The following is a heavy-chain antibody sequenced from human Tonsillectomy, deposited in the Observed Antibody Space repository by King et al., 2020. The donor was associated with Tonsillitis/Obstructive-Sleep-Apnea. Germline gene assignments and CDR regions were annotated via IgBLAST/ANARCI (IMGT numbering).Heavy chain of an antibody. J-gene: IGHJ4*02. V-gene: IGHV3-20*04. CDR2: INWNGGST. CDR1: GFTFDDYG. Sequence: VQLVESGGGVVRPGGSLRLSCAASGFTFDDYGMSWVRQAPGKGLEWVSGINWNGGSTGYADSVKGRFTISRDNAKNSLYLQMNSLRAEDTALYYCAGEGWGMYSSSWQLPDYWGQGTLVTVSS. CDR3: AGEGWGMYSSSWQLPDY. D-gene: IGHD6-13*01.